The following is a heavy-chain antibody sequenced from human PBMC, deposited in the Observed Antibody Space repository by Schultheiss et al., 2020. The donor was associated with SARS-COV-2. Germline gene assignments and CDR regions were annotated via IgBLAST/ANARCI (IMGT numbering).Heavy chain of an antibody. CDR1: GGSFSGYY. V-gene: IGHV4-34*01. D-gene: IGHD3-16*02. CDR2: IYYSGST. Sequence: SETLSLTCAVYGGSFSGYYWSWIRQPPGKGLEWIGYIYYSGSTYYNPSLKSRVTISVDTSKNQFSLKLSSVTAADTAVYYCARGMITFGGVIVDYWGQGTLVTVSS. J-gene: IGHJ4*02. CDR3: ARGMITFGGVIVDY.